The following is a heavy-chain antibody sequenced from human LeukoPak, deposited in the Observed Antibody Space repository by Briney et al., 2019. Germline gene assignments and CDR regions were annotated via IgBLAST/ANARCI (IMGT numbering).Heavy chain of an antibody. CDR1: GVTFSSYA. CDR3: ARGGPGYYDSWSGYYDGDYYYGMDV. CDR2: ISYDGSNK. Sequence: PGGSLRLSCAASGVTFSSYAMHWVRQAPGKGLGWVAVISYDGSNKYYADSVKGRFAISRDNSKNTLYLQMNSPRAEETAVYYRARGGPGYYDSWSGYYDGDYYYGMDVWGQGTTVTVSS. V-gene: IGHV3-30*09. D-gene: IGHD3-3*01. J-gene: IGHJ6*02.